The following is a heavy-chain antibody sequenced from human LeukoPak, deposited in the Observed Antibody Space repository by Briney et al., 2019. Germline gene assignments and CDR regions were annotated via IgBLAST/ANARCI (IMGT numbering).Heavy chain of an antibody. CDR3: ARALRYFDWSQDY. J-gene: IGHJ4*02. V-gene: IGHV3-30*03. CDR1: GFTFSAYS. D-gene: IGHD3-9*01. CDR2: ISYDGSNK. Sequence: PGGSLRLSCVTSGFTFSAYSMNWVRQAPGKGLEWVAVISYDGSNKYYADSVKGRFTISRDNSKNTLYLQMNSLRAEDTAVYYCARALRYFDWSQDYWGQGTLVTVSS.